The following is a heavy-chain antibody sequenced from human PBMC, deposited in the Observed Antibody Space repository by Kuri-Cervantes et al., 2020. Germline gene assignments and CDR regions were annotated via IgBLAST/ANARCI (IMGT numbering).Heavy chain of an antibody. D-gene: IGHD6-19*01. Sequence: SETLSLTCTDSGGSISSYYWSWIRQPPGKGLEWIGYIYYSGSTNYNPSLKSRVTISVDTSKNQFSLKLSSVTAADTAVYYCARLSYSSGWGGFDYWGQGTLVTVSS. CDR3: ARLSYSSGWGGFDY. CDR1: GGSISSYY. J-gene: IGHJ4*02. CDR2: IYYSGST. V-gene: IGHV4-59*08.